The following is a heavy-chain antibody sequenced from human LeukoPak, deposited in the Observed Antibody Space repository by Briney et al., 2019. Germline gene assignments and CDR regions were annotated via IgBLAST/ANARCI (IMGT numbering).Heavy chain of an antibody. CDR2: IYSGGST. V-gene: IGHV3-53*01. CDR3: ARDGSGSYYNAFDY. Sequence: PGRSLRLSCAASGFTVSSNYMSWVRQAPGKGLEWVSVIYSGGSTYYADSVKSRFTISRDNSKNTLYLQMNSLRAEDTAVYYCARDGSGSYYNAFDYWGQGTLVTVSS. J-gene: IGHJ4*02. D-gene: IGHD3-10*01. CDR1: GFTVSSNY.